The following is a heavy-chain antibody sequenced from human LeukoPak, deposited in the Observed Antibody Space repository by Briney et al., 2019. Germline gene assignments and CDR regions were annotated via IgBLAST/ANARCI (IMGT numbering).Heavy chain of an antibody. Sequence: SETLSLTCAVYGGSFSGYYWSWIRQPPGKGLEWIGEINHSGSTNYNPSLKSRVIISVDTSKNQFSLKLSSVTAADTAVYYCARGSITIFGVVTPNWFDPWGQGTLVTVSS. V-gene: IGHV4-34*01. CDR3: ARGSITIFGVVTPNWFDP. CDR2: INHSGST. D-gene: IGHD3-3*01. J-gene: IGHJ5*02. CDR1: GGSFSGYY.